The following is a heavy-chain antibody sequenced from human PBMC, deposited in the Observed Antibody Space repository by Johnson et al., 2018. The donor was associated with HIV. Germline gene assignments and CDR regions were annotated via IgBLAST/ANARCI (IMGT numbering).Heavy chain of an antibody. CDR1: GFSFSTYA. D-gene: IGHD3-16*02. CDR3: TTAIVIDAFDI. CDR2: ISYDGSNT. V-gene: IGHV3-30*04. J-gene: IGHJ3*02. Sequence: QVQLVESGGGVVQPGRSLRLSCAASGFSFSTYAMHWVRQAPGKGLEWLIVISYDGSNTYYADSVKGRFTISRDNAKKSLYVQMNSLRAEDTAVYYCTTAIVIDAFDIWGQGTMVTVSS.